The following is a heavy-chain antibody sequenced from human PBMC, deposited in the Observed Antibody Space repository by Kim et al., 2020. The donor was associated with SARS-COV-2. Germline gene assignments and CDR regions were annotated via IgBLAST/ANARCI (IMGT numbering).Heavy chain of an antibody. CDR1: GGSISSSSYY. D-gene: IGHD3-10*01. CDR2: IYYSGST. J-gene: IGHJ4*02. Sequence: SETLSLTCTVSGGSISSSSYYWGWIRQPPGKGLEWIGSIYYSGSTYYNPSLKSRVTISVDTSKNQFSLKLSSVTAADTAVYYCARDPTYGSGSYYRDYWGQGTLVTVSS. CDR3: ARDPTYGSGSYYRDY. V-gene: IGHV4-39*07.